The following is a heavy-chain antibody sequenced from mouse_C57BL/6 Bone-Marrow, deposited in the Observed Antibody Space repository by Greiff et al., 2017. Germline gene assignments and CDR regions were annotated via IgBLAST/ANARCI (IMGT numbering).Heavy chain of an antibody. CDR3: ARVTTVVAPFDD. Sequence: EVQLVESGGGLVKPGGSLKLSCAASGFTFSSYAMSWVRQTPEKRLEWVATISDGGSYTYYPDNVKGRFTISRDNAKNNLYLQMSHLKSEDTAMYYCARVTTVVAPFDDWGQGTTLTVSS. V-gene: IGHV5-4*01. CDR1: GFTFSSYA. J-gene: IGHJ2*01. CDR2: ISDGGSYT. D-gene: IGHD1-1*01.